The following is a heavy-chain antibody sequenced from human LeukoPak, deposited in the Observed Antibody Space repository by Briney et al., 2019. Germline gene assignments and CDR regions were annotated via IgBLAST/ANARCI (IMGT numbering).Heavy chain of an antibody. Sequence: PSETLSLTCTVSGYYIDNGYYWGWIRQPPGKGLEWIGRLYHTGSTYYTPSLKSRVTISVDTSKNQFSLKLTSVTAADTAVYYCARVETEGSSWYGVHYLDYWGQGTQVTVSS. J-gene: IGHJ4*02. V-gene: IGHV4-38-2*02. CDR3: ARVETEGSSWYGVHYLDY. D-gene: IGHD6-13*01. CDR2: LYHTGST. CDR1: GYYIDNGYY.